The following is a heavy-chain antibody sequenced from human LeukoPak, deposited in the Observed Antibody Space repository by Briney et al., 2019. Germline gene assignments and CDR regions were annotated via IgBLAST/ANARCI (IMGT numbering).Heavy chain of an antibody. J-gene: IGHJ6*02. CDR1: GFTFSSYD. D-gene: IGHD3-10*01. Sequence: GRSLRLSCAASGFTFSSYDMHWVRQAPGKGLEWVAVISYDGSNKYYADSVKGRFTISRDNSKNTLYLQMNSLRAEDTAVYYCAKDGSTHYYGMDVWGQGTTVTVSS. CDR2: ISYDGSNK. CDR3: AKDGSTHYYGMDV. V-gene: IGHV3-30*18.